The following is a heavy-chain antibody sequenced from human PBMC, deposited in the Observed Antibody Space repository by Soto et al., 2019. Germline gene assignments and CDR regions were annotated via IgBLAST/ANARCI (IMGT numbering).Heavy chain of an antibody. V-gene: IGHV1-46*01. D-gene: IGHD3-3*01. CDR2: INPSGGRI. J-gene: IGHJ6*02. Sequence: QMQLVQSGAEVKKPGASVKVSCKASGYTFTIYQMHWVRQAPGQGLEWRGIINPSGGRITYAPRFHGRVMMTRDTSTNTVYMEFRSLRSEDTAVYYCARDGPPTTTGVGPSYTMDVWGQGTTVTVS. CDR3: ARDGPPTTTGVGPSYTMDV. CDR1: GYTFTIYQ.